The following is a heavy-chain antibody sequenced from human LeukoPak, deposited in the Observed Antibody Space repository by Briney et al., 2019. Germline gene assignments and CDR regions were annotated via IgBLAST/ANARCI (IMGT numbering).Heavy chain of an antibody. D-gene: IGHD1-26*01. V-gene: IGHV4-34*01. Sequence: SETLSLTCAVYGGSFSGYYWSWIRQPPGKGLVWIGEINHSGSTNYNPSLKSRVTISVDTSKNQFSLKLSSVTAADTAVYYCARVYSGPNGDSCFDYWGQGTLVTVSS. CDR2: INHSGST. CDR3: ARVYSGPNGDSCFDY. J-gene: IGHJ4*02. CDR1: GGSFSGYY.